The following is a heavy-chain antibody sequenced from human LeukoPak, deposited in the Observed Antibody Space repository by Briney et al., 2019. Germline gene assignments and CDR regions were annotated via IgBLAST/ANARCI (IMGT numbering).Heavy chain of an antibody. CDR3: AKDSVGGYGTLPGAFDI. D-gene: IGHD4-17*01. CDR2: NSGTGRST. CDR1: GFTFSSYA. J-gene: IGHJ3*02. V-gene: IGHV3-23*01. Sequence: GGSLRLSCAASGFTFSSYAMSRVRQAPGKGLEWVSGNSGTGRSTYYADSVKGRFTISRDNSKNTLYLQMNSLRAEDTAVYYCAKDSVGGYGTLPGAFDIWGQGTMVTVSS.